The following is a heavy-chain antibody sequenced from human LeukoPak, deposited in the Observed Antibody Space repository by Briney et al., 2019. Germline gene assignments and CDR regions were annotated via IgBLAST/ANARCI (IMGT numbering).Heavy chain of an antibody. Sequence: GASVKVSCKTSGYTFSSYYMHWVRQAPGQGLEWLGIIMDTSGRSTLCARRFQGRVTLTTDTSTSTVYMELSSLRSEDTAVYYCARDFCSSASCYLDYWGQGTLVTVSS. D-gene: IGHD2-2*01. CDR2: IMDTSGRST. CDR3: ARDFCSSASCYLDY. J-gene: IGHJ4*02. V-gene: IGHV1-46*01. CDR1: GYTFSSYY.